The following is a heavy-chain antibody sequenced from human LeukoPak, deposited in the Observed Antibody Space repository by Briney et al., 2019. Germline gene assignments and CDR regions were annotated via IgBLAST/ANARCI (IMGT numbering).Heavy chain of an antibody. V-gene: IGHV3-33*01. J-gene: IGHJ4*02. CDR3: AREYDYVWGRTLHN. D-gene: IGHD3-16*01. Sequence: GGSLRLSCAASGFTFSSYGMHWVRQAPGKGLEWVAVIWYDGSNKYYADSVKGRLTISRDNSKNTLYLQMNSLRAEDTAVYYCAREYDYVWGRTLHNWGQGTLVTVSS. CDR1: GFTFSSYG. CDR2: IWYDGSNK.